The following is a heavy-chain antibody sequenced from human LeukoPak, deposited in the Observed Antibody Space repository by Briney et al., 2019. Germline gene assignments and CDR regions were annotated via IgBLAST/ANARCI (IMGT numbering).Heavy chain of an antibody. CDR3: ARLPQEQQLVDY. CDR2: INHSGST. CDR1: GGSFSGYY. V-gene: IGHV4-34*01. D-gene: IGHD6-13*01. J-gene: IGHJ4*02. Sequence: SETLSLTCAVYGGSFSGYYLSWIRQPPGKGLEWIGEINHSGSTNYNPSLKSRVTISVDTSKNQFSLKLSSVTAADTAVYYCARLPQEQQLVDYWGQGTLVTVSS.